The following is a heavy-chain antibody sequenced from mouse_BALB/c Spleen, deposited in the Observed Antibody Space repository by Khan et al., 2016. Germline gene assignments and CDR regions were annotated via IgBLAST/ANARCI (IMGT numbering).Heavy chain of an antibody. V-gene: IGHV3-6*02. J-gene: IGHJ4*01. CDR2: LSYDGSN. CDR3: ARLRRVYAMDY. D-gene: IGHD2-12*01. CDR1: GYSITSGYY. Sequence: EVQLQESGPGLVKPSQSLSLTCSVTGYSITSGYYWNWIRQFPGNNLEWMGYLSYDGSNNYNPSLKNRISIARDTSKNQFFLKLNSVTTEDTATYYCARLRRVYAMDYWGQGTSVTVSS.